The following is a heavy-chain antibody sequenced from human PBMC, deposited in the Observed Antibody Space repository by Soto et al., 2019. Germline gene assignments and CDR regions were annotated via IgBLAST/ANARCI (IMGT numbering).Heavy chain of an antibody. CDR1: GGSISNSY. V-gene: IGHV4-59*08. CDR2: IYSSVST. J-gene: IGHJ4*01. D-gene: IGHD3-10*01. Sequence: SETLSLTCTVSGGSISNSYWSWIRQSPEKGLEWIGYIYSSVSTNYNPSLKSRVTISVDTSKNQFSLKLSSVTAADTAVYYCASIWFGDFDYWGHGTLVTVSS. CDR3: ASIWFGDFDY.